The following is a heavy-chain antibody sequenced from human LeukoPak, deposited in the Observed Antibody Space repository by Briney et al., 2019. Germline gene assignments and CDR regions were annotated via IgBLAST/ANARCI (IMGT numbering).Heavy chain of an antibody. V-gene: IGHV4-39*07. D-gene: IGHD6-19*01. CDR3: ARDVAVAGYYFDY. Sequence: SETLSLTCTVSGGSISSSSYYWGWIRQPPGKGLEWIGSIYYSGSTYYNPSLKSRVTISVDTSKNQFSLKLSSVTAADTAVYYCARDVAVAGYYFDYWGQGTLVTVSS. J-gene: IGHJ4*02. CDR2: IYYSGST. CDR1: GGSISSSSYY.